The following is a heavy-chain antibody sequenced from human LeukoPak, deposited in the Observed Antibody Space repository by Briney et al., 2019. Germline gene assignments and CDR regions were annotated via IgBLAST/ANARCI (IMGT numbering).Heavy chain of an antibody. J-gene: IGHJ3*02. D-gene: IGHD2-21*01. V-gene: IGHV1-8*03. Sequence: ASVKVSCKASGYTFISYDINWVRQATGQGLEWMGWMNPNSGNTGYAQKFQGRVTITRNTSISTAYMELSSLRSDDTAVYYCARALIGRDAFDIWGQGTVVTVSS. CDR2: MNPNSGNT. CDR1: GYTFISYD. CDR3: ARALIGRDAFDI.